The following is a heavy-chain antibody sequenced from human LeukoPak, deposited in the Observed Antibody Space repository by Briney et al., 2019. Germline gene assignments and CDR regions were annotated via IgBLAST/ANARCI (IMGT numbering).Heavy chain of an antibody. J-gene: IGHJ4*02. Sequence: GGSLRLSCAASGFTFSSYAMSWVRQAPGKGLEWVSAISGSGGSTYYADSVKGRLTISRDSSKNTLYLQMNSLRAEDTAVYYCAKDPIWNSGYDLLPRQSDYWGQGTLVTVSS. D-gene: IGHD5-12*01. CDR2: ISGSGGST. V-gene: IGHV3-23*01. CDR1: GFTFSSYA. CDR3: AKDPIWNSGYDLLPRQSDY.